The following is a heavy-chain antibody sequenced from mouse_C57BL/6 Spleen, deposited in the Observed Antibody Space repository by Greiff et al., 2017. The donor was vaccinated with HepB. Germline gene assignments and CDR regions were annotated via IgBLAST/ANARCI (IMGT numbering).Heavy chain of an antibody. V-gene: IGHV5-4*03. J-gene: IGHJ3*01. D-gene: IGHD1-1*01. CDR3: ASDYYGSSSWAY. Sequence: EVKLVESGGGLVKPGGSLKLSCAASGFTFSSYAMSWVRQTPEKRLEWVATISDGGSYTYYPDNVKGRFTISRDNAKNNLYLQMSHLKSEDTAMYYCASDYYGSSSWAYWGQGTLVTVSA. CDR1: GFTFSSYA. CDR2: ISDGGSYT.